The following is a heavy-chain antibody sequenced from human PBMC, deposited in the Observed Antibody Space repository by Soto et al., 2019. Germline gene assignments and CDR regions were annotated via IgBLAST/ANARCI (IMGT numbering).Heavy chain of an antibody. D-gene: IGHD1-1*01. V-gene: IGHV6-1*01. J-gene: IGHJ5*02. CDR2: TYYRSKWYN. CDR1: GDSVSSNSAA. CDR3: ARGLESQLELIWFDP. Sequence: QTLSLTCAISGDSVSSNSAAWNLIRQSPSRGLEWLGRTYYRSKWYNDYAVSVRSRITINPDTSKNQFSLQLNSVTPEDTAVYYCARGLESQLELIWFDPWGQGTLVTVSS.